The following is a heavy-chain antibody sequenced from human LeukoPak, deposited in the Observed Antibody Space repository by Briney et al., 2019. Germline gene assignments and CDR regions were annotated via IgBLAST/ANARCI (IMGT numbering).Heavy chain of an antibody. CDR3: ARDGTGSAFDI. J-gene: IGHJ3*02. CDR2: FDPEDGET. V-gene: IGHV1-24*01. D-gene: IGHD1-1*01. Sequence: ASVKVSCKVSGYTLTELSMHWVRQAPGKGLEWMGGFDPEDGETIYAQKFQGRVTMTEDTSTDTAYIELRSLRSDDTAVYYCARDGTGSAFDIWGQGTMVTVSS. CDR1: GYTLTELS.